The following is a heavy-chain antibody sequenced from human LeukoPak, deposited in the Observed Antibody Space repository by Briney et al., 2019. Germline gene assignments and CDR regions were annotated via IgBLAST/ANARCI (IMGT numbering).Heavy chain of an antibody. D-gene: IGHD6-19*01. Sequence: PGGSLRLSCAASGFTFSSYGMHWVRQAPGKGLEWVSSISSSSSYIYYADSVKGRFTISRDNAKNSLYLQMNSLRAEDTAVYYCARDPYSSGWYDWGDYWGQGTLVTVSS. CDR1: GFTFSSYG. J-gene: IGHJ4*02. CDR2: ISSSSSYI. CDR3: ARDPYSSGWYDWGDY. V-gene: IGHV3-21*01.